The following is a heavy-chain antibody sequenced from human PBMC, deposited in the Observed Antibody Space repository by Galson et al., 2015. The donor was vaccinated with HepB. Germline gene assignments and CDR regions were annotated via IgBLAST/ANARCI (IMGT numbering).Heavy chain of an antibody. D-gene: IGHD3-10*01. CDR2: IRAYNGNT. J-gene: IGHJ5*02. CDR1: GYTFTSYG. CDR3: ARDGGGLSS. Sequence: SVKVSCKASGYTFTSYGISWVRQAPGQGLEWMGWIRAYNGNTDYTPNLQGRVTMTTDTSTSTAYMELTSLRSDDTAVYYCARDGGGLSSWGQGTLVTVSS. V-gene: IGHV1-18*04.